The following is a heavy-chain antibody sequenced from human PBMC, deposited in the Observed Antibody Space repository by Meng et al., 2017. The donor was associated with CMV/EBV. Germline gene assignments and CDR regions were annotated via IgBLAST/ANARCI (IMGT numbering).Heavy chain of an antibody. V-gene: IGHV3-48*04. D-gene: IGHD1-14*01. Sequence: GGSLRLSCAASGFTFSSYSMNWVRQAPGKGLEWVSYISSSSSTIYYADSVKGRFTISRDNAKNSLYLQMNSLRAEDTAVYYCARDPKRRNHVYYYYYGMDVWGQGTTVTVSS. CDR2: ISSSSSTI. J-gene: IGHJ6*02. CDR3: ARDPKRRNHVYYYYYGMDV. CDR1: GFTFSSYS.